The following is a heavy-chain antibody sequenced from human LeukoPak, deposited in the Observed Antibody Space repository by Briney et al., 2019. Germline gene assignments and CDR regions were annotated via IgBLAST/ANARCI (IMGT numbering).Heavy chain of an antibody. CDR1: GFTFSSYA. CDR2: ISDSGGST. CDR3: AKRGVVIRVFLVGFHKEAYYFDS. J-gene: IGHJ4*02. D-gene: IGHD3-10*01. V-gene: IGHV3-23*01. Sequence: GGSLRLSCAASGFTFSSYAMTWVRQAPGKGPEWVAGISDSGGSTKYADSVKGRFTISRDNPKNTLSLQMSSLRAEDTAVYFCAKRGVVIRVFLVGFHKEAYYFDSWGQGALVTVSS.